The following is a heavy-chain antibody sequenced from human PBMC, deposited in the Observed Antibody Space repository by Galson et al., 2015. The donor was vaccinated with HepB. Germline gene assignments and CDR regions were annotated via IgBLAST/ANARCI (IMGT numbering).Heavy chain of an antibody. J-gene: IGHJ6*02. Sequence: SCAASGYTFTSYYMHWVRQAPGQGLEWMGIINPSGGSTSYAQKLQGRVTMTRDTSTSTVYMELSSLRSEDTAVYYRARGSELGYCSGGSCENYYYYYGMDVWGQGTTVTVSS. CDR1: GYTFTSYY. V-gene: IGHV1-46*04. CDR2: INPSGGST. D-gene: IGHD2-15*01. CDR3: ARGSELGYCSGGSCENYYYYYGMDV.